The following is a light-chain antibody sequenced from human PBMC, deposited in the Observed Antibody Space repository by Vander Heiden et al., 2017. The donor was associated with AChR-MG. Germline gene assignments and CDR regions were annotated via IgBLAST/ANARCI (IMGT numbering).Light chain of an antibody. CDR3: QKCNSAPLT. V-gene: IGKV1-27*01. Sequence: DIQMTQSPSSLSASVGDRVTITCRASQDIRNFLAWYQQKPGKAPKLLIQAASTLQSGVPSRFRGNGSGTDFTLTISSLLPEDVATYFCQKCNSAPLTFGGGTKVEIK. J-gene: IGKJ4*01. CDR1: QDIRNF. CDR2: AAS.